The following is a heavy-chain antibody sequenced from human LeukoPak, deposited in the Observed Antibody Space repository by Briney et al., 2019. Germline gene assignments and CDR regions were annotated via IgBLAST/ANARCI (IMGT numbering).Heavy chain of an antibody. Sequence: GGSLRLSCAASGFTFSSYGMHWVRQAPGKGLEWVAVIWYDGSNKYYADSVKGRFTISRDNSKNTLYLQMNSLRAEDTAVYYCAKDGAIAAACLLDYWGQGTLVTVSS. J-gene: IGHJ4*02. CDR2: IWYDGSNK. V-gene: IGHV3-33*06. CDR1: GFTFSSYG. CDR3: AKDGAIAAACLLDY. D-gene: IGHD6-13*01.